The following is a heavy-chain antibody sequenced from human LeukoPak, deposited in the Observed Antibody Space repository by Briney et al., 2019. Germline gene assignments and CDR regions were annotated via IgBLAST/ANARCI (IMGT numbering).Heavy chain of an antibody. CDR2: INPGNGDT. Sequence: ASVKVSCKTSGYSFTSQDMHWVRQAPGQSLEWMGCINPGNGDTKYSQEFQGRVTITRDTSATTAHMELSSLRSYDMAVYYCTLYNYWGQGTLVTVSS. J-gene: IGHJ4*02. CDR3: TLYNY. V-gene: IGHV1-3*03. D-gene: IGHD2-2*02. CDR1: GYSFTSQD.